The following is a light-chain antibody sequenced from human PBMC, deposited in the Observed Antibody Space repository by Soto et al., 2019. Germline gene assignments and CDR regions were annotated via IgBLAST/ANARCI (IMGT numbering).Light chain of an antibody. CDR1: QSISSW. J-gene: IGKJ5*01. CDR3: KQYGTSEII. V-gene: IGKV1-5*01. CDR2: DAS. Sequence: DVQMTQTPSSLSASVGDRVTITCRASQSISSWLAWYQQKPGKAPKLLIYDASSLESGVPSRFSGSGSGTDFTLTIRRLEPEDFAVFYCKQYGTSEIIFGQGTRLEI.